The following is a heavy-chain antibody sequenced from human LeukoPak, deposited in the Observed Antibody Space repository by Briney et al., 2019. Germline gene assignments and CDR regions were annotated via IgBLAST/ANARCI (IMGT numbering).Heavy chain of an antibody. CDR3: ATDLSYYGSGSYYKN. V-gene: IGHV1-69*06. CDR2: IIPIFGTA. CDR1: GGTFSSYA. J-gene: IGHJ4*02. D-gene: IGHD3-10*01. Sequence: GASVKVSCKASGGTFSSYAISWVRQAPGQGLERMGGIIPIFGTANYAQKFQGRVTITADKSTSTAYMELSSLRSEDTAVYYCATDLSYYGSGSYYKNWGQGTLVTVSS.